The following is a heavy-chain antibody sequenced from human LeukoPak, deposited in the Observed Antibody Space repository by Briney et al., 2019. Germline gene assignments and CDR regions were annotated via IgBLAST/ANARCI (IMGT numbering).Heavy chain of an antibody. CDR3: AREPDSYGYPSFDY. CDR1: GGSFSGYY. J-gene: IGHJ4*02. Sequence: SETLSLTCAVYGGSFSGYYWSWIRPPTGKGVEWIGEINHSGSTNYNPSLKSRVTISVDTSTNQFSLKLSSVTAADTAVYYCAREPDSYGYPSFDYWGQGTLVTVSS. V-gene: IGHV4-34*01. CDR2: INHSGST. D-gene: IGHD5-18*01.